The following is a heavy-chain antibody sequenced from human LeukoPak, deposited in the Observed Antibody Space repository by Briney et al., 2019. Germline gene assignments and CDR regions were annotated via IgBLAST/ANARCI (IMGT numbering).Heavy chain of an antibody. CDR3: ARGPQNDP. V-gene: IGHV1-8*01. CDR1: GYPFTTWE. Sequence: ASVTVSCKTSGYPFTTWEINWVRQAAGQGLEWMGWVHPNSGNTAYAQKFQGRVTMTRDTSISTAYMELSGLRFDDTAVYFCARGPQNDPWGQGTLVTVSS. J-gene: IGHJ5*02. CDR2: VHPNSGNT.